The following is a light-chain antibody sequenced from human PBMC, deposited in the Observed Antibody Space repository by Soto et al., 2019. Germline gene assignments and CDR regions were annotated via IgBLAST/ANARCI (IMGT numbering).Light chain of an antibody. Sequence: EAECAQSPWILSLSTGERATLSCRASESVSNNYLAWYQQRPGQAPRLLIYGASRRATGIPDRFTGSGSGTNFTLTISRLQPEDLAVYGCRQEVSSPCPVGQGTRLEIK. J-gene: IGKJ5*01. CDR1: ESVSNNY. CDR2: GAS. V-gene: IGKV3-20*01. CDR3: RQEVSSPCP.